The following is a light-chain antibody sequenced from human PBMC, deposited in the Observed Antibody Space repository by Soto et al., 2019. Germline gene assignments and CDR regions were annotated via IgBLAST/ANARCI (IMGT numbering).Light chain of an antibody. CDR2: GNS. CDR1: SSNIGAGYD. CDR3: QSYDSSLRGWV. V-gene: IGLV1-40*01. Sequence: QSVLTQPPSVSGAPGQRVTISCTGSSSNIGAGYDVHWYQQLPGTAPKLLIYGNSNRPSGVPDRFSGSKSGTSASLAITGLQAEDEADYYCQSYDSSLRGWVFGGGTQLTAL. J-gene: IGLJ3*02.